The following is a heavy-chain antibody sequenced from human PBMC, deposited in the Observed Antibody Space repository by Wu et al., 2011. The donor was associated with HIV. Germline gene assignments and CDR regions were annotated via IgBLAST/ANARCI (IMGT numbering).Heavy chain of an antibody. CDR1: GGTFTSYA. V-gene: IGHV1-69*14. Sequence: QVQLVQSGAEVKKPGSSVKVSCKASGGTFTSYAVSWVRLTPGQGLEWMGRIIPMFDTANYAQNFQSRLTITADKSTTTAYMELSSLRSEDTAVYFCARAPNPGRYFDLWGRGTLVTVSS. CDR3: ARAPNPGRYFDL. CDR2: IIPMFDTA. J-gene: IGHJ2*01. D-gene: IGHD2-8*01.